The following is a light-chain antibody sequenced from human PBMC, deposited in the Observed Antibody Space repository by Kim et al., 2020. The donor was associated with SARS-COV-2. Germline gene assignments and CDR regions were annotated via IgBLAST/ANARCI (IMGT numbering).Light chain of an antibody. CDR2: GAS. J-gene: IGKJ1*01. CDR1: QRVTRSY. Sequence: PGGRATLSCTASQRVTRSYLAWYQQNPGQAPRLLIYGASSRATAIPDRFSGSGSGTDFTLTISRLEPEDFAVYYCQQYGSSPPTFGQGTKLEI. CDR3: QQYGSSPPT. V-gene: IGKV3-20*01.